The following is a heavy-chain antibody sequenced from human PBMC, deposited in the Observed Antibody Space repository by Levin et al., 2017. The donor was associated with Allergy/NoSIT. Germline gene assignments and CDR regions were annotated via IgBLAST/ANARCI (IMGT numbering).Heavy chain of an antibody. Sequence: GGSLRLSCKGSGYSFTSYWIGWVRQMPGKGLEWMGIIYPGDSDTRYSPSFQGQVTISADKSISTAYLQWSSLKASDTAMYYCARPNSSGWYDAFDIWGQGTMVTVSS. J-gene: IGHJ3*02. V-gene: IGHV5-51*01. CDR1: GYSFTSYW. CDR3: ARPNSSGWYDAFDI. CDR2: IYPGDSDT. D-gene: IGHD6-19*01.